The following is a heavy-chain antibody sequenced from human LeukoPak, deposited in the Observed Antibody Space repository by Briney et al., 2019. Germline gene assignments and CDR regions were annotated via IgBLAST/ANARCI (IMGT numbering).Heavy chain of an antibody. Sequence: ASVTVSCTASGYTFTSYYMHWVRQAPGQGLEWMGIINPSGGSTSYAQKFQGRVTMTRDTSTSTVYMELSGLRSEDTAVYYCARGELRLDAFDIWGQGTMVTVSS. V-gene: IGHV1-46*01. CDR2: INPSGGST. CDR3: ARGELRLDAFDI. CDR1: GYTFTSYY. D-gene: IGHD1-7*01. J-gene: IGHJ3*02.